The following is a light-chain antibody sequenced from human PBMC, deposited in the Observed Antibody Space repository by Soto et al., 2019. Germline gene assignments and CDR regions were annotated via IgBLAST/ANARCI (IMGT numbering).Light chain of an antibody. V-gene: IGLV2-8*01. CDR1: NSDVGGYNY. Sequence: QSVVTQPPSASGSLGQSVIISCTGTNSDVGGYNYVSWYQQHPGKAPKLMIFEVNKRPSGVPDRFSGSKSGNTASLTVSGLQAEDEANYYCSSYTRSSTSYVFGTGTKLTVL. CDR3: SSYTRSSTSYV. J-gene: IGLJ1*01. CDR2: EVN.